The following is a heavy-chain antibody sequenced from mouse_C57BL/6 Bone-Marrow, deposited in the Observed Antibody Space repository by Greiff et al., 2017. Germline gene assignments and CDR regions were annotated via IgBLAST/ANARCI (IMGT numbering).Heavy chain of an antibody. CDR1: GYTFTSYW. D-gene: IGHD3-2*02. CDR2: ILPNSGST. CDR3: ARQLKLRYYFDY. V-gene: IGHV1-64*01. Sequence: QVQLQQPGAELVKPGASVKLSCKASGYTFTSYWMHWVKQRPGQGLEWIGMILPNSGSTNYNEKFKSKATLTVDKSSSSAYMQLSSLTSEDSAVYYCARQLKLRYYFDYWGQGTTLTVSS. J-gene: IGHJ2*01.